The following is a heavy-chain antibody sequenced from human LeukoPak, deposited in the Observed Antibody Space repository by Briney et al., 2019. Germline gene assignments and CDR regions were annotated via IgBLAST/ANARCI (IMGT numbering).Heavy chain of an antibody. CDR3: AKWGDYDVLTGYYVSDY. CDR1: GFTFSNYA. V-gene: IGHV3-23*01. D-gene: IGHD3-9*01. CDR2: ITGGGSGI. J-gene: IGHJ4*02. Sequence: GGSLRLSCAASGFTFSNYAMSWVRQAPGKGLEWASAITGGGSGIYYADSMKSRFTISRDNSKNTLYLQINSLRAEDTAVYYCAKWGDYDVLTGYYVSDYWGQGTLVTVSS.